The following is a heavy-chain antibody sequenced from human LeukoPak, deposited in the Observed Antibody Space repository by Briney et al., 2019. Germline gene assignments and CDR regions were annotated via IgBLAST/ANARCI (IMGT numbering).Heavy chain of an antibody. J-gene: IGHJ3*02. CDR2: ISGSGGST. V-gene: IGHV3-23*01. CDR3: AKDQKVLRYFDWFTVDAFDI. CDR1: GFTFSSYR. D-gene: IGHD3-9*01. Sequence: GGSLRLSCAASGFTFSSYRMNWVRQAPGKGLEWVSAISGSGGSTYYADSVKGRFTISRDNSKNTLYLQMNSLRAEDTAVYYCAKDQKVLRYFDWFTVDAFDIWGQGTMVTVSS.